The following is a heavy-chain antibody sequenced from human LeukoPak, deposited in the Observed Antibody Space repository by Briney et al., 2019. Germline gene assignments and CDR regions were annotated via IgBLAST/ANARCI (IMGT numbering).Heavy chain of an antibody. J-gene: IGHJ3*02. D-gene: IGHD2-2*02. V-gene: IGHV3-9*01. Sequence: GGSLRLSCAASGFTFDGYAMHWVRQVPGKGLEWVSGINWNSGSIGYADSVKGRFTISRDNAKNSLYLQMNSLRAEDTALYHCARKALTYCSSTSCYNAFDIWGQGTMVTVSS. CDR2: INWNSGSI. CDR1: GFTFDGYA. CDR3: ARKALTYCSSTSCYNAFDI.